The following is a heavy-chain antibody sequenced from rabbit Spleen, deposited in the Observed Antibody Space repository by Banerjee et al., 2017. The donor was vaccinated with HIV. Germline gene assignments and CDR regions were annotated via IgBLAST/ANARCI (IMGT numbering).Heavy chain of an antibody. J-gene: IGHJ4*01. V-gene: IGHV1S40*01. CDR3: ARDLVAAIGWNFNL. Sequence: VESGGGLVKPGASLTLTCKASGFSFSFNSYMCWVRQAPGKGLEWIACINMFTGKSVYATWAKGRFIMSRPSSTTVTLQMTSLTVADTATYFCARDLVAAIGWNFNLLGPGTLLTVS. CDR2: INMFTGKS. CDR1: GFSFSFNSY. D-gene: IGHD3-1*01.